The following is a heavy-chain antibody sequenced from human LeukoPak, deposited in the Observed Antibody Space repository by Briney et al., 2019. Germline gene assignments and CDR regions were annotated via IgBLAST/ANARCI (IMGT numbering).Heavy chain of an antibody. CDR1: GGSISSYY. CDR2: IHYSGST. D-gene: IGHD3-22*01. V-gene: IGHV4-59*01. CDR3: ARYRNYYDSSGYYYVSYYYYMDV. J-gene: IGHJ6*03. Sequence: PSETLSLTCTVSGGSISSYYWSWIRQPPGKGLEWIGYIHYSGSTNYNPSLKRRVTISVDTSKNQFSLKLSSVTAADTAVYYCARYRNYYDSSGYYYVSYYYYMDVWGKGTTVTVSS.